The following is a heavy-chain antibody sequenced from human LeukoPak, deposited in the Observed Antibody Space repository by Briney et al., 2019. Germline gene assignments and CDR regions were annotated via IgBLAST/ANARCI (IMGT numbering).Heavy chain of an antibody. J-gene: IGHJ3*02. Sequence: PSETLSLTCVVYGASFSDYYWSWIRQPPGKGLEWIGEINRSGTTNSDPSLKSRVTMSVDTSKNQFSLKLASVTAADTAVYYCARATAINLRYFDWLESVIDAFDIWGQGTMVTVSS. D-gene: IGHD3-9*01. CDR1: GASFSDYY. CDR3: ARATAINLRYFDWLESVIDAFDI. V-gene: IGHV4-34*01. CDR2: INRSGTT.